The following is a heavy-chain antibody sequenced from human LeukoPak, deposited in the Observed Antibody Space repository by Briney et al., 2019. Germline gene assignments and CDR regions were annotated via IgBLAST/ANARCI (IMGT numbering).Heavy chain of an antibody. D-gene: IGHD3-16*01. CDR2: ISSSSSYI. J-gene: IGHJ6*02. Sequence: GGSLRLSCAASGFTFSSYSMNWVRQAPGKGLEWVSSISSSSSYIYYADSVKGRFTISRDNAKNSLYLQMNSLRAEDTAVYYCARSALRLSYYYGMDVWGQGTTVTVSS. CDR3: ARSALRLSYYYGMDV. CDR1: GFTFSSYS. V-gene: IGHV3-21*01.